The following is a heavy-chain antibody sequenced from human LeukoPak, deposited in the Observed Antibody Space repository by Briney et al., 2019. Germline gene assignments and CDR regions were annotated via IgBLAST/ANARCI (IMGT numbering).Heavy chain of an antibody. CDR2: IYSGGTT. V-gene: IGHV3-53*04. J-gene: IGHJ4*02. CDR3: ARVDTVMAYYFDL. D-gene: IGHD5-18*01. Sequence: GGPLRLSCAASGFTVSTNCMTWVRQAPGKGLEWVSTIYSGGTTYYADSVMGRFTISRHNSRNTLYLQMNSLRAEDTAVYYCARVDTVMAYYFDLWGQGTLVTVSS. CDR1: GFTVSTNC.